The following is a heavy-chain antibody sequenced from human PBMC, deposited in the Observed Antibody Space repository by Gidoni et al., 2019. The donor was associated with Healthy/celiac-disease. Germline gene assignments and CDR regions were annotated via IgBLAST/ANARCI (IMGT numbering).Heavy chain of an antibody. J-gene: IGHJ4*02. CDR1: GFTFSSYS. V-gene: IGHV3-21*01. CDR3: ARDRIPRLWFGELLN. CDR2: ISSSSSYI. D-gene: IGHD3-10*01. Sequence: EVQLVESGGGLVKPGGSLRLSCAASGFTFSSYSMNWVRQAPGKGLEWVSSISSSSSYIYYADSVKGRFTISRDNAKNSLYLQMNSLRAEDTAVYYCARDRIPRLWFGELLNWGQGTLVTVSS.